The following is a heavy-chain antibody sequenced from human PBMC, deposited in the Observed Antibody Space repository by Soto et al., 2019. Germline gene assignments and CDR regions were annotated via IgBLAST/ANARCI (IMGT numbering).Heavy chain of an antibody. V-gene: IGHV4-31*03. Sequence: QVQLQESGPGLVKPSQTLSLTCTVSGGSISSGGYYWSWIRQHPGKGLEWIGYIYYSGSTYYNPSLKSRVTISVDTSKNHFSLKLSSVTAADTAVYYCARSTSGDYDSSGYYWFVDYWGQGTLVTVSS. CDR3: ARSTSGDYDSSGYYWFVDY. CDR1: GGSISSGGYY. CDR2: IYYSGST. J-gene: IGHJ4*02. D-gene: IGHD3-22*01.